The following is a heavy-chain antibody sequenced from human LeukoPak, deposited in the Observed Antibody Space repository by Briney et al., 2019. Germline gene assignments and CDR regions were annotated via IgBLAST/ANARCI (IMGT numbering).Heavy chain of an antibody. J-gene: IGHJ4*02. CDR1: GFTFNLYA. Sequence: GGSRRLSCAASGFTFNLYAMSWVRQAPGKGLEWVSTISGSAGSTFYADSVKGRFTISRDNSENSLYLEMNNLRAEDTAVYYCAKDRDAVTMIRGIYADWGQGTLVTVSS. V-gene: IGHV3-23*01. CDR2: ISGSAGST. CDR3: AKDRDAVTMIRGIYAD. D-gene: IGHD3-10*01.